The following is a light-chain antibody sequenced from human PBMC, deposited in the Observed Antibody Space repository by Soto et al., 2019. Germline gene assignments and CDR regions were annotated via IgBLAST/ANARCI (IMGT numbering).Light chain of an antibody. CDR1: QGISKY. J-gene: IGKJ4*01. Sequence: DIQMTQSPSSLSASVGDRVTITCRASQGISKYLAWYQQKPGKVPKLLIYAASTLQSGVPSRFSGSGSGTDFTLTISSLQPEDVATYYCQKYNSAPHTFGGGTEVEIK. CDR2: AAS. CDR3: QKYNSAPHT. V-gene: IGKV1-27*01.